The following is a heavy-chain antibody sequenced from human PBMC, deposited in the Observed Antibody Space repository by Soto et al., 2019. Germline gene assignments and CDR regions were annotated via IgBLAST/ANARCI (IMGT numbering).Heavy chain of an antibody. CDR1: GGSFSGYY. CDR3: ARGPRAGNYYYGRDV. CDR2: INHSGST. Sequence: QVQLQQWGATLLKPSETLSLTCTVNGGSFSGYYGSWIRKSPGEGLEWMGEINHSGSTSYNPSLKSRVSIAVDTSNNILALSLSAVTAADTALYYCARGPRAGNYYYGRDVCGQGTTVTVS. J-gene: IGHJ6*02. V-gene: IGHV4-34*01. D-gene: IGHD5-12*01.